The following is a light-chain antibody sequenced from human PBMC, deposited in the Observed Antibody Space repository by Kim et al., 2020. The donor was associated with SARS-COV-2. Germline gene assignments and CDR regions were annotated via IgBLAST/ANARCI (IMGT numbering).Light chain of an antibody. Sequence: GVTISCSGSSSNIGSNYVYWYQQLPGTAPKLLIYRNNQRPSGVPDRFSGSKSGTSASLAISGLRSEDEADYYCAAWDDSLSGDVVFGGGTQLTVL. CDR3: AAWDDSLSGDVV. J-gene: IGLJ2*01. V-gene: IGLV1-47*01. CDR2: RNN. CDR1: SSNIGSNY.